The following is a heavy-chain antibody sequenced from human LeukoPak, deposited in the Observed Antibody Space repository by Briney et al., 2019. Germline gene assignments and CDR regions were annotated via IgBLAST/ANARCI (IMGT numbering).Heavy chain of an antibody. CDR3: ARSGYNWYDVIFFDY. J-gene: IGHJ4*02. CDR1: GFTFSGYT. CDR2: ISSSSSSI. D-gene: IGHD1-1*01. V-gene: IGHV3-21*01. Sequence: GGSLRLSCAASGFTFSGYTMNWVRQAPGKGLEWVSSISSSSSSIYYADSVKGRFTISRDNAKNSLYLQMHSLRAEDTAVYYCARSGYNWYDVIFFDYWGQGTLVTVSS.